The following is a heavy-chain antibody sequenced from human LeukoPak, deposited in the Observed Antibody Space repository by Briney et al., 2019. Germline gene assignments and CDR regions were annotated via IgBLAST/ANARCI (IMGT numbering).Heavy chain of an antibody. Sequence: NPSETLSLTCAVYGGSFSGYYWSWIRQPPGKGLEWIGEINHSGSTNYNPSLKSRVTISVDTSKNQFSLKLSSVTAADTAVYYCAREGAARNWFDPWGQGTLVTVSS. D-gene: IGHD6-6*01. J-gene: IGHJ5*02. CDR2: INHSGST. CDR1: GGSFSGYY. CDR3: AREGAARNWFDP. V-gene: IGHV4-34*01.